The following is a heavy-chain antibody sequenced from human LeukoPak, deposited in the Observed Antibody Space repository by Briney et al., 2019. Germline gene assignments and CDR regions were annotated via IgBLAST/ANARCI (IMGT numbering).Heavy chain of an antibody. D-gene: IGHD2-15*01. V-gene: IGHV5-51*01. Sequence: GESLKISCKGSGYSFTSYWIGWVRQMPGKGLEWMGIIYPGDSDTRYSPSFQGQVTVSADKSISTAYLQWSSLKASDTAMYYCARPGYCSGGSCYGGGAFDIWGQGTMVTVSS. CDR1: GYSFTSYW. J-gene: IGHJ3*02. CDR2: IYPGDSDT. CDR3: ARPGYCSGGSCYGGGAFDI.